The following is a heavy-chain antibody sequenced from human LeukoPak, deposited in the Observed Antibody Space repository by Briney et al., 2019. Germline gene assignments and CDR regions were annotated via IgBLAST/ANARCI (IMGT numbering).Heavy chain of an antibody. CDR2: ISYDGKT. D-gene: IGHD5-24*01. J-gene: IGHJ5*02. CDR3: ARGRDRSKAGDL. Sequence: SETLSLTCNVSGASINSYRWNWIRQPPGKGLEWIGYISYDGKTNYNPSLKSRLTLSVDTSKNQFSLNLTSVTAADTAFYFCARGRDRSKAGDLWGQGSLVTVSS. V-gene: IGHV4-59*12. CDR1: GASINSYR.